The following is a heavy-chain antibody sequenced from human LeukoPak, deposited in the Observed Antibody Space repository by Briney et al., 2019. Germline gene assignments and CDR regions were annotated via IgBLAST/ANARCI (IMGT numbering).Heavy chain of an antibody. V-gene: IGHV3-33*01. CDR1: GFTFGGYG. Sequence: LGGSLRLSCAGSGFTFGGYGMHWFRQTPGKGLEWVAVIAYDGSRAFYADSAKGRFTISRDNSKNTMSVQMDDLRAEDTAVYYCTRYNNDHFDYWGQGTLVTVSS. D-gene: IGHD1-14*01. CDR3: TRYNNDHFDY. J-gene: IGHJ4*02. CDR2: IAYDGSRA.